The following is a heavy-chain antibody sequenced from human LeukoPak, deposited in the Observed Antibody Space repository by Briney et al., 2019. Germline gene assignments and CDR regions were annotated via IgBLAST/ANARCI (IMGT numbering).Heavy chain of an antibody. CDR2: ISGSGGSI. CDR1: GFTFSSYA. Sequence: GGSLRLSHAASGFTFSSYAMSWVRQAPGKGLEWVSAISGSGGSIYYADSEKGRFTISRDNTKNTLYLKMNSLRAEDTAVYYCAAVVAATFWGAPPLDYWGQGTLVTVSS. CDR3: AAVVAATFWGAPPLDY. V-gene: IGHV3-23*01. J-gene: IGHJ4*02. D-gene: IGHD2-15*01.